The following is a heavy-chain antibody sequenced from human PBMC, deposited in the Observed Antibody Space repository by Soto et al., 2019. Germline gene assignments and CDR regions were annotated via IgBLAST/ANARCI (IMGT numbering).Heavy chain of an antibody. V-gene: IGHV4-59*08. Sequence: SXTLSLTCTVSGGSISSYYWSWIRQPPGKGLEWIGYIYYSGSTNYNPSLKSRVTISVDTSKNQFSLKLSSVTAADTAVYYCARLFSARTNWFDPWGQGTLVTVSS. D-gene: IGHD1-1*01. J-gene: IGHJ5*02. CDR1: GGSISSYY. CDR3: ARLFSARTNWFDP. CDR2: IYYSGST.